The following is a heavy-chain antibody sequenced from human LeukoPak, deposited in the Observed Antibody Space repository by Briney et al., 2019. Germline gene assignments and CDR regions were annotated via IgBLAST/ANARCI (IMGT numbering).Heavy chain of an antibody. V-gene: IGHV1-8*01. Sequence: ASVKVSCKASGYTFTSYDINWVRQATGQGLEWMGWMNPNSGNTGYAQKFQGRVTMTRNTSISTAYMELSSLRSEDTAVYYCAREGYYYDSSGSTSWIDYWGQGTLVTVSS. CDR2: MNPNSGNT. CDR1: GYTFTSYD. D-gene: IGHD3-22*01. CDR3: AREGYYYDSSGSTSWIDY. J-gene: IGHJ4*02.